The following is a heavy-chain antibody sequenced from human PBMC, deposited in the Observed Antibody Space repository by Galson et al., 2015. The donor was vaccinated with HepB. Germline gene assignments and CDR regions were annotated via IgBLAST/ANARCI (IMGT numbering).Heavy chain of an antibody. V-gene: IGHV4-31*03. CDR2: IYYSGST. J-gene: IGHJ4*02. D-gene: IGHD3-10*01. CDR3: ARDALLGPYTQY. Sequence: TLSLTCTVSGGSISSGGYYWSWIRQHPGKGLEWIGYIYYSGSTYYNPSLKSRVTISVDTSKNQFSLKLSSVTAADTAVYYCARDALLGPYTQYWGQGTLVTVSS. CDR1: GGSISSGGYY.